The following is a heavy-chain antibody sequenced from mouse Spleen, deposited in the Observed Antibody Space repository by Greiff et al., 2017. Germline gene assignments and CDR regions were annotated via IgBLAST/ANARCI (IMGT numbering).Heavy chain of an antibody. D-gene: IGHD1-1*01. V-gene: IGHV2-2*01. J-gene: IGHJ3*01. CDR2: IWSGGST. CDR3: ARDQYYYGSSPFAY. CDR1: GFSLTSYG. Sequence: QVQLQQSGPGLVQPSQSLSITCTVSGFSLTSYGVHWVRQSPGKGLEWLGVIWSGGSTDYNAAFISRLSISKDNSKSQVFFKMNGLQADDTAIYYCARDQYYYGSSPFAYWGQGTLVTGSA.